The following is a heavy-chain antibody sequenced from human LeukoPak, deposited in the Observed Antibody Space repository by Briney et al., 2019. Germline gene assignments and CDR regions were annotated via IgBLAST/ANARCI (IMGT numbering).Heavy chain of an antibody. CDR3: ARDSADVLLWFGEHSNWFDP. Sequence: QPGRSLRLSCAASGLTFSSYAMHWVRQAPGKGLEWVAVISYDGSNKYYADSVKGRFTISRDNSKNTLYLQMNSLRAEDTVVYYCARDSADVLLWFGEHSNWFDPWGQGTLVTVSS. J-gene: IGHJ5*02. CDR2: ISYDGSNK. V-gene: IGHV3-30-3*01. CDR1: GLTFSSYA. D-gene: IGHD3-10*01.